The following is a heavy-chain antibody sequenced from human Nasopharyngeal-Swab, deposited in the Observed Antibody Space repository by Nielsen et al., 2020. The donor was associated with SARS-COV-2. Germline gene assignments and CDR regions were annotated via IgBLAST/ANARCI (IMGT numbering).Heavy chain of an antibody. D-gene: IGHD5-18*01. Sequence: ASVKVSCKASGYTFTSYAMHWVRQAPGQRLEWMGWINAGNGNTKYSQKFQGRVTITRDTSASTAYMEPSSLRSEDTAVYYCARGYSYGHIDYWGQGTRVTVSS. CDR1: GYTFTSYA. V-gene: IGHV1-3*01. CDR2: INAGNGNT. CDR3: ARGYSYGHIDY. J-gene: IGHJ4*02.